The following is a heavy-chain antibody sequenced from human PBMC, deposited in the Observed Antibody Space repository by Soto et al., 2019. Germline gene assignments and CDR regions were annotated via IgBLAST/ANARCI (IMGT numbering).Heavy chain of an antibody. D-gene: IGHD4-4*01. CDR1: GFTFSTYG. CDR2: IWYHGNTY. V-gene: IGHV3-33*01. J-gene: IGHJ4*02. Sequence: GGCLSRSCTTAGFTFSTYGMHWVRQAPGNRLEWVATIWYHGNTYYYKDSIKGRFAVSRDNSKNTVFLQMNTLRAEDTATYYCARDRGYGGNYVFDFWGLGTLVTVSS. CDR3: ARDRGYGGNYVFDF.